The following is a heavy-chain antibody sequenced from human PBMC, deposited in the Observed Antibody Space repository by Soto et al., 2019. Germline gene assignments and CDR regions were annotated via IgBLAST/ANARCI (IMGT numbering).Heavy chain of an antibody. CDR1: GDSVSSNSAA. CDR3: ASSSSWRNGFGMDV. J-gene: IGHJ6*02. Sequence: SQTLSLTCAISGDSVSSNSAAWNWIRQSPSRGLEWLGRTYYRSKWYNDYAVSVKSRITINPDTSKNQFSLQLNSVSPEDTAVYYCASSSSWRNGFGMDVWGQGTTVTVSS. D-gene: IGHD6-13*01. CDR2: TYYRSKWYN. V-gene: IGHV6-1*01.